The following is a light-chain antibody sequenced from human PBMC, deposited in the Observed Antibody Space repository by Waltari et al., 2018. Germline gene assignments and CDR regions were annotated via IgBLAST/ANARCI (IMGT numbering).Light chain of an antibody. J-gene: IGLJ2*01. CDR2: DNT. Sequence: LTQPPSVSGAPGQRVTISCTGRSSDLGHFGVTWYQHRPGSVPRLLIYDNTHRPSAVPDRFTASKSDTSASLDIAGLQPDDEADYYCQSYDNAWRGSVLIGGGTRLTVL. CDR3: QSYDNAWRGSVL. V-gene: IGLV1-40*01. CDR1: SSDLGHFG.